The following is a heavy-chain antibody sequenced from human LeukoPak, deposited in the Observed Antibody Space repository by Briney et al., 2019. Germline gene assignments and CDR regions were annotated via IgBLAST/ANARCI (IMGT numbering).Heavy chain of an antibody. CDR2: IYYSGST. J-gene: IGHJ6*03. V-gene: IGHV4-39*07. CDR3: ARTTEGGYSYGYFYYYYMDV. Sequence: SETLSLTCTVSGGSISSSSYYWGWIRQPQGKGLEWIGSIYYSGSTYYNPSLKSRVTISVDTSKNQFSLKLSSVTAADTAVYYCARTTEGGYSYGYFYYYYMDVWGKGTTVTISS. D-gene: IGHD5-18*01. CDR1: GGSISSSSYY.